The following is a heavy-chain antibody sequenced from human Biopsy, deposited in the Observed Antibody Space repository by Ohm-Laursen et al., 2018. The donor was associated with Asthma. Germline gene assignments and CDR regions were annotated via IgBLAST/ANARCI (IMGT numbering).Heavy chain of an antibody. D-gene: IGHD3-22*01. CDR2: IYSGGTS. J-gene: IGHJ4*02. Sequence: LRLSCSVSGFAVSRDHMFWVRQAPGKGLEWVSVIYSGGTSHIADSVRGRFTISRDYSKNTLYLQMHSLRAEDTAVYYCARGDSSNWSHYYFDYWGQGTLVTVSS. CDR1: GFAVSRDH. V-gene: IGHV3-53*01. CDR3: ARGDSSNWSHYYFDY.